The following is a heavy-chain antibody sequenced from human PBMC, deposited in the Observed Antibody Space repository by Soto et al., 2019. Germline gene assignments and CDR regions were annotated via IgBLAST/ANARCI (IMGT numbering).Heavy chain of an antibody. CDR3: ARAPDGTYYYDSSGPFDY. CDR2: INPNSGGT. J-gene: IGHJ4*02. CDR1: GYTFTGYY. Sequence: QVQLVQSGAEVKKPGASVKVSCKASGYTFTGYYMHWVRQAPGQGLEWMGCINPNSGGTNYAQKFQGWVTMTRDTSFRTAYMELSRLRSDDTAVYYCARAPDGTYYYDSSGPFDYWGQGTLVTVSS. V-gene: IGHV1-2*04. D-gene: IGHD3-22*01.